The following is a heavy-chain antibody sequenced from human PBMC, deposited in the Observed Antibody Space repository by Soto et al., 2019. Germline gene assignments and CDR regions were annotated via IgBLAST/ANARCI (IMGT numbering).Heavy chain of an antibody. CDR3: AKPAAAGITTPLGLDY. J-gene: IGHJ4*02. CDR1: GFTFSSYA. V-gene: IGHV3-23*01. D-gene: IGHD6-13*01. CDR2: ISGSGGST. Sequence: GGSLRLSCAASGFTFSSYAMSWVRQAPGKGLEWVSAISGSGGSTYYADSVKGRFTISRDNSKNTLYLQMNSLRAEDTAVYYCAKPAAAGITTPLGLDYWGQGTLVTVSS.